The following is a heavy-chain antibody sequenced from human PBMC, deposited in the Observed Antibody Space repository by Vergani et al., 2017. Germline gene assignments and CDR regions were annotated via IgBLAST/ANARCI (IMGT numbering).Heavy chain of an antibody. Sequence: QVQLQESGPGLVKPSETLSLTCAVYGGSFSGYYWSWIRQPPGKGLEWIGEINHSGSTNYNPSLKSRVTISVDTSKNQFSLKLSSVTAADTAVYYCARNAHRVLYFQHWGQGTLVTVSS. V-gene: IGHV4-34*01. J-gene: IGHJ1*01. D-gene: IGHD2-2*01. CDR2: INHSGST. CDR3: ARNAHRVLYFQH. CDR1: GGSFSGYY.